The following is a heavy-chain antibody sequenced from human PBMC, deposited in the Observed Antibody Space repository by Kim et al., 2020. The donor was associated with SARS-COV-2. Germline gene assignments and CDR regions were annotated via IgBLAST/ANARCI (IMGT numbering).Heavy chain of an antibody. J-gene: IGHJ6*02. D-gene: IGHD6-6*01. CDR3: AKDLGQLAIYYYYGMDV. Sequence: GGSLRLSCAASGFTFSSYAMSWVRQAPGKGLEWVSAISGSGGSTYYADSVKGRFTISRDNSKNTLYLQMNSLRAEDTAVYYCAKDLGQLAIYYYYGMDVWGQGTTVTVSS. CDR1: GFTFSSYA. V-gene: IGHV3-23*01. CDR2: ISGSGGST.